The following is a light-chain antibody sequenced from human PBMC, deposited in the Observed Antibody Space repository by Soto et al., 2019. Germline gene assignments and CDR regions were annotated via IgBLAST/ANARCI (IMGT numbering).Light chain of an antibody. V-gene: IGKV1-12*01. CDR3: QQANSFPLT. J-gene: IGKJ4*01. CDR1: QGISSR. CDR2: AAS. Sequence: DIQMTQSPSCVSASVGDRVTVTSRASQGISSRLAWYQQKPGKAPNLLIYAASNLQSGVPSRFSGSGSETDLTLTIGSPQPEDFATYYGQQANSFPLTFGGGTKVEIK.